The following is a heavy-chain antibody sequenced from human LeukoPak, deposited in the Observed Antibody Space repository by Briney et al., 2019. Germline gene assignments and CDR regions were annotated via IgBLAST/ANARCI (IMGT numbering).Heavy chain of an antibody. CDR1: GGSISSSSYY. J-gene: IGHJ3*02. V-gene: IGHV4-39*01. CDR2: IYYSGST. D-gene: IGHD5-18*01. CDR3: ARQGSDTAPGAFDI. Sequence: LETLSLTCTVSGGSISSSSYYWGWIRQPPGKGLEWIGSIYYSGSTYYNPSLKSRVTISVDTSKNQFSLKLSSVTAADTAVYYCARQGSDTAPGAFDIWGQGTMVTVSS.